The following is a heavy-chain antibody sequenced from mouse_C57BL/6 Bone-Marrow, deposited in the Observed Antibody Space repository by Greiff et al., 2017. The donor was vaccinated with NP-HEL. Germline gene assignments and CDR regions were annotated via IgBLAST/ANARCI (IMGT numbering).Heavy chain of an antibody. CDR3: ARVYGSSYNFDV. D-gene: IGHD1-1*01. Sequence: DVKLVESGGGLVQPGGSLKLSCAASGFTFSDYGMAWVRQAPRKGPEWVAFISNLAYSIYYADTVTGPFTISRENAKNTLYLEMSSLRSEDTAMYYCARVYGSSYNFDVWGTGTTVTVSS. CDR1: GFTFSDYG. J-gene: IGHJ1*03. V-gene: IGHV5-15*01. CDR2: ISNLAYSI.